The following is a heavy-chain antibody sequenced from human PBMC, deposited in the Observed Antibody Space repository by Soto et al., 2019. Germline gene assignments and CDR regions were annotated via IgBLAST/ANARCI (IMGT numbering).Heavy chain of an antibody. CDR1: GFTFSSYW. CDR3: AREWFGEFYYYYYGMDV. V-gene: IGHV3-74*01. CDR2: INSDGSST. J-gene: IGHJ6*02. D-gene: IGHD3-10*01. Sequence: GGSLRLSCAASGFTFSSYWMHWVRQAPGKGLVWVSRINSDGSSTSYADSVKGRFTISRDNAKNTLYLQMNSLRAEDTAVYYCAREWFGEFYYYYYGMDVWGQGTTVTVSS.